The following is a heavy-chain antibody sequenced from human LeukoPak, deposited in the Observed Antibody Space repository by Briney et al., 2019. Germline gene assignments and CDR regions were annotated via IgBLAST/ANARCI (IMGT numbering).Heavy chain of an antibody. CDR2: INHSGST. J-gene: IGHJ6*02. V-gene: IGHV4-34*01. CDR3: VRDLVSASGSHYKFIYGMDV. Sequence: SETLSLTCAVYGGSFSGYYWSWIRQPPGKGLEWIGEINHSGSTNYNPSLKSRVTISVDTSKNQFSLKLSSVTAADTAVYFCVRDLVSASGSHYKFIYGMDVWGQGTTVAVSS. CDR1: GGSFSGYY. D-gene: IGHD3-10*01.